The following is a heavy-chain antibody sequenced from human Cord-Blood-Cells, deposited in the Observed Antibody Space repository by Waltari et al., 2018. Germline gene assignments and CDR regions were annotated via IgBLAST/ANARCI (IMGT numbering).Heavy chain of an antibody. CDR1: VFTFSSYW. V-gene: IGHV3-7*01. CDR2: IKQDGSEK. J-gene: IGHJ4*02. Sequence: EVQLVESRGGLVQPGGSLGLSRPGPVFTFSSYWGSCAGQAPGKGLEWVANIKQDGSEKYYVDSVKGRFTISRDNAKNALYLQMNSLRAEDTAVYYCARGRRGGDYFDYWGQGTLVTVSS. D-gene: IGHD1-26*01. CDR3: ARGRRGGDYFDY.